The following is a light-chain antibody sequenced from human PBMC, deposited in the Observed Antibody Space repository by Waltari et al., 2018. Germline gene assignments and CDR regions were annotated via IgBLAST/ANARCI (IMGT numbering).Light chain of an antibody. CDR3: QQSYRTPPLT. J-gene: IGKJ4*01. V-gene: IGKV1-39*01. CDR1: QSISGY. Sequence: DIQMTQSPSSLSASVGDRVTITCRASQSISGYLNWYQQKPGKAPKVLIYATSSLQSGVPSRFSGSGSGTDFTLTISMLQPEDFATYYCQQSYRTPPLTFGGGTKVEIK. CDR2: ATS.